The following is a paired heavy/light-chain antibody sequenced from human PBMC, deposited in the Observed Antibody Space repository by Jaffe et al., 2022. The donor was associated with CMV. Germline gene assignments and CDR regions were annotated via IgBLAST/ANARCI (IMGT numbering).Light chain of an antibody. CDR2: KNN. V-gene: IGLV1-51*02. J-gene: IGLJ3*02. Sequence: QSVLTQPPSLSAAPGQRVTISCSGSSSNIGTNYVSWYQQLPGTAPKLLIYKNNQRPSGIPDRFSGSKSGTSATLDITGLQTGDEADYYCGTWDNSLSGRFGGGTKLTV. CDR1: SSNIGTNY. CDR3: GTWDNSLSGR.
Heavy chain of an antibody. D-gene: IGHD3-3*01. CDR3: ARGDFWSGYYDY. CDR2: ITSSDNYI. V-gene: IGHV3-21*06. Sequence: DVQLVESGGGLVKPGGSLRLSCAASGFTFSSYSMNWVRQAPGKGLEWVSCITSSDNYIYYGDSVKGRFTISRDNAKNSLYLQMNSLRAEDTAVYYCARGDFWSGYYDYWGQGTLVTVSS. CDR1: GFTFSSYS. J-gene: IGHJ4*02.